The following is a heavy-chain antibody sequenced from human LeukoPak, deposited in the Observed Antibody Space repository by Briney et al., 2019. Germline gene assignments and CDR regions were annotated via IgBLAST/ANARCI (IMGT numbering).Heavy chain of an antibody. J-gene: IGHJ5*02. CDR2: IKTDGSAM. CDR1: GFTFNDYW. D-gene: IGHD3-3*01. Sequence: PGGSLRLSCVGSGFTFNDYWIHWVRQAPGKGLVWVSAIKTDGSAMQYADSVKGRFTISRDNSKNTLYLQMNSLRAEDTAVYYCARHHYFDWSGYYTPWDQGTLVTVSS. V-gene: IGHV3-74*03. CDR3: ARHHYFDWSGYYTP.